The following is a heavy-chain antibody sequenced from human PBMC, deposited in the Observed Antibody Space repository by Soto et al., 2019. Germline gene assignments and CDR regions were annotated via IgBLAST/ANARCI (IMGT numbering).Heavy chain of an antibody. V-gene: IGHV4-31*03. CDR3: ARGLRFSRYFDTYPNCWFDP. Sequence: PSETLSLTCTVSGGSISSGGYYWSWIRQHPGKGLEWIGYIYYSGSTYYNPSLKSRVTISVDTSKNQFSLKLSSVTAADTAVYYCARGLRFSRYFDTYPNCWFDPWGQGTLVTVSS. J-gene: IGHJ5*02. D-gene: IGHD3-9*01. CDR1: GGSISSGGYY. CDR2: IYYSGST.